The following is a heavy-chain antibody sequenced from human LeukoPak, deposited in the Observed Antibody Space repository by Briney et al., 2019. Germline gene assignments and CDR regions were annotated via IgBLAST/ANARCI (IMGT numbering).Heavy chain of an antibody. CDR2: IRTTAEGA. V-gene: IGHV3-23*01. D-gene: IGHD3-10*01. CDR3: AKISVGPLSRPTHVSLYYGMDV. Sequence: GGSLRLSCATSGFSFTDYPMNWVRQAPGKGLEWISNIRTTAEGAKYAYYADSVKGRFTISRDNSKNTVYLEMNNLRAEDTAIYYCAKISVGPLSRPTHVSLYYGMDVWGQGTTVTVSS. J-gene: IGHJ6*02. CDR1: GFSFTDYP.